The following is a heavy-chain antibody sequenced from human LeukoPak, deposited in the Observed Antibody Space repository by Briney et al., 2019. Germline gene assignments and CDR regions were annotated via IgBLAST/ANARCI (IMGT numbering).Heavy chain of an antibody. J-gene: IGHJ4*02. CDR3: ARAGYSYVKEAIFDY. CDR2: IYYSGST. V-gene: IGHV4-39*07. CDR1: GRSISSSTYY. D-gene: IGHD5-18*01. Sequence: PSETLSLTCTVSGRSISSSTYYWGWIRQPPGKGREWIGGIYYSGSTNYNPSLKSRVTISVDTSKNQFSLKLSSVTAADTAVYYCARAGYSYVKEAIFDYWGQGTLVTVSS.